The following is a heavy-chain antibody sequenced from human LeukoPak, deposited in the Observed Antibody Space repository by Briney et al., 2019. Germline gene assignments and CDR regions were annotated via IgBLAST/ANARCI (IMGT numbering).Heavy chain of an antibody. CDR3: AREGGRVVAGTGGRNSYYMDV. CDR2: IYHNGRT. Sequence: SGTLSLTCTVSGGSISSSNWWSWVRQPPGKGLEWIGEIYHNGRTKYNPSLKSRVTISVDKSKDQFSLKLRSVTAAVTAVYYCAREGGRVVAGTGGRNSYYMDVWGKGTTVTVS. J-gene: IGHJ6*03. V-gene: IGHV4-4*02. D-gene: IGHD6-19*01. CDR1: GGSISSSNW.